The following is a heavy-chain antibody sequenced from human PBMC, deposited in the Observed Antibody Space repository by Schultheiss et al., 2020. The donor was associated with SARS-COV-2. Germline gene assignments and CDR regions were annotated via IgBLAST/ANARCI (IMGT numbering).Heavy chain of an antibody. CDR2: IIPIFGTA. J-gene: IGHJ5*02. CDR3: ARASYYYDSSLNWFDP. V-gene: IGHV1-69*13. Sequence: SVKVSCKASGGTFSSYAISWVRQAPGQGLEWMGGIIPIFGTANYAQKFQGIVTITADESTSTAYMELSSLRSEDTAVYYCARASYYYDSSLNWFDPWGQGTLVTVSS. D-gene: IGHD3-22*01. CDR1: GGTFSSYA.